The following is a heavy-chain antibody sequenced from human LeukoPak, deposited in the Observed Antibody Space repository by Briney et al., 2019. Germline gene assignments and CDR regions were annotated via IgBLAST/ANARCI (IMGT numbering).Heavy chain of an antibody. V-gene: IGHV3-48*01. CDR3: ARDLGSEGYYFDY. Sequence: GGSLRLSCAASGFTFSAYSMNWARQAPGKGLEWISYITTSSSIYYADSVKGGFTISRDNARNSLYLQMNSLRAEDTAVYYCARDLGSEGYYFDYWGQGTLVTVSS. CDR2: ITTSSSI. CDR1: GFTFSAYS. D-gene: IGHD3-10*01. J-gene: IGHJ4*02.